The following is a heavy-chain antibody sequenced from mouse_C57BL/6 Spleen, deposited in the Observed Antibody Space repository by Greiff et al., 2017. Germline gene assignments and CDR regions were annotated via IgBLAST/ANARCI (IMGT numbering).Heavy chain of an antibody. Sequence: QVQLQQPGAELVMPGASVKLSCKASGYTFTSYWMHWVKQRPGQGLEWIGEIDPSDSYTNYNQKFKGKSTLTVDKSSSTAYMQLSSLTSEDSAVXYCARDGSSGYFDVWGTGTTVTVSS. D-gene: IGHD1-1*01. V-gene: IGHV1-69*01. CDR2: IDPSDSYT. J-gene: IGHJ1*03. CDR3: ARDGSSGYFDV. CDR1: GYTFTSYW.